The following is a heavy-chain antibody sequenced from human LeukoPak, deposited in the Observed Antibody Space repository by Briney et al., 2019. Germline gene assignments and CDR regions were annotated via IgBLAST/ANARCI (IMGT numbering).Heavy chain of an antibody. CDR2: IIPIFGTA. D-gene: IGHD5-18*01. Sequence: SVTVSCKASGGTFSSYAISWVRQAPGQGLEWMGGIIPIFGTANYAQKFQSRVTITADKSTSTAYMELSSLRSEDTAVYYCARGVDTAIFDYWGQGTLVTVSS. V-gene: IGHV1-69*06. CDR3: ARGVDTAIFDY. J-gene: IGHJ4*02. CDR1: GGTFSSYA.